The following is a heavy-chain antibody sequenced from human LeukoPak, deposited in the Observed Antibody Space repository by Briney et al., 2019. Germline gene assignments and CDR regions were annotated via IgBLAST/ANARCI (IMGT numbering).Heavy chain of an antibody. J-gene: IGHJ5*02. CDR2: INHSGST. D-gene: IGHD1-1*01. Sequence: PSETLSLTCAVYGGSFSGYYWSWIRQPPGKGLEWIGEINHSGSTNYNPSLKSRVTISVDTSKNQFSLKLSSVTAADTAVYYCARWRGLAKWNKERHNWLDPWGQGTLVTVSS. CDR1: GGSFSGYY. CDR3: ARWRGLAKWNKERHNWLDP. V-gene: IGHV4-34*01.